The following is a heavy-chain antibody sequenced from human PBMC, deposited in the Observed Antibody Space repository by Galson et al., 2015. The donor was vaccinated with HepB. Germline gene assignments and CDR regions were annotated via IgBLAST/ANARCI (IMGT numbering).Heavy chain of an antibody. CDR2: INPNSGGT. Sequence: SVKVSCKASGYTFTGYYMHWVRQAPGQGLEWTGRINPNSGGTNYAQKFQGRVTITRDTSASTAYMELSSLRSEDTAVYYCARVRYYDSSGSRAFDIWGQGTMVTVSS. CDR1: GYTFTGYY. V-gene: IGHV1-2*06. CDR3: ARVRYYDSSGSRAFDI. D-gene: IGHD3-22*01. J-gene: IGHJ3*02.